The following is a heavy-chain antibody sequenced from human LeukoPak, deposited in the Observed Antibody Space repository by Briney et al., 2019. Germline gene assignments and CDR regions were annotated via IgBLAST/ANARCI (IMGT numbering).Heavy chain of an antibody. CDR3: AKGALVVPAAYIGDYYGMDV. CDR2: ISWNSGSI. J-gene: IGHJ6*02. CDR1: GFTFYDYA. D-gene: IGHD2-2*01. V-gene: IGHV3-9*01. Sequence: GGSLRLSCAASGFTFYDYAMHWVRQAPGKGLEWVSGISWNSGSIGYADSVKGRFTISRDNAKNSLYLQMNSLRAEDTALYYCAKGALVVPAAYIGDYYGMDVWGQGTTVTVSS.